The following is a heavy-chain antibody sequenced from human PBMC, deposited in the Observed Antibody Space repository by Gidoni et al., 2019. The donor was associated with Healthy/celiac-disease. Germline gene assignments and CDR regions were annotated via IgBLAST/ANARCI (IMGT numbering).Heavy chain of an antibody. Sequence: QVQLVQYGAEVKKPGASVKVSCKAAGYTLTSYYMNWVRQAPGQGLEWMGIIIPSGGSTSYAQKFQGRVTMTRDTSTSTVYMELSSLRSEDTAVYYCARSGVGSSWYGYYWGQGTLVTVSS. CDR2: IIPSGGST. CDR1: GYTLTSYY. CDR3: ARSGVGSSWYGYY. V-gene: IGHV1-46*01. D-gene: IGHD6-13*01. J-gene: IGHJ4*02.